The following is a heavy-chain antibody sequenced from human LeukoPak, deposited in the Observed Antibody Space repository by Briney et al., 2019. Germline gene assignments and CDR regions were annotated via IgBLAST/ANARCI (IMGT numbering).Heavy chain of an antibody. CDR3: ARDGRYFDSLLGDS. CDR1: GFTFSPYG. D-gene: IGHD3-9*01. V-gene: IGHV3-30*02. J-gene: IGHJ4*02. CDR2: IRYDGTNK. Sequence: PGGSRRLSCAVSGFTFSPYGMHWLRQAPGKGLEWVAFIRYDGTNKYYTDSVKGRFTISRDNSNNTLYLQMNSLRLEDTAVYYCARDGRYFDSLLGDSWGQGTLVTVSS.